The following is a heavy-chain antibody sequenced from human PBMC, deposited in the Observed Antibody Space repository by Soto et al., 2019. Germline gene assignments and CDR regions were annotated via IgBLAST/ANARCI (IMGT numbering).Heavy chain of an antibody. V-gene: IGHV3-30*18. Sequence: PGGSLRLSCAASGFTFSSDGMHWVRQAPGKGLEWVAVISYDESYQYYVDSVKGRFTISRDNSKNTLYLQMNSLRAEDTAVYYCAKDEISKTIRGDAFNFWGQGTMVTVSS. CDR3: AKDEISKTIRGDAFNF. D-gene: IGHD1-7*01. CDR2: ISYDESYQ. CDR1: GFTFSSDG. J-gene: IGHJ3*01.